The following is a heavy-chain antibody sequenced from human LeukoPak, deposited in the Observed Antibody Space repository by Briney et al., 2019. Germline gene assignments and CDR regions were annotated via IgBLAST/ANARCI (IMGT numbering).Heavy chain of an antibody. D-gene: IGHD6-19*01. CDR3: ARSIAVAGTTWYFAL. CDR2: IIPIFGTA. CDR1: GGTFSIYS. V-gene: IGHV1-69*13. J-gene: IGHJ2*01. Sequence: SVKLSCNSSGGTFSIYSISGVRQAPAQGCEWVGGIIPIFGTANYAQKFKGRVTITADESTSTAYMELSSLRSEDTAVYYCARSIAVAGTTWYFALWGRGTLVTVSS.